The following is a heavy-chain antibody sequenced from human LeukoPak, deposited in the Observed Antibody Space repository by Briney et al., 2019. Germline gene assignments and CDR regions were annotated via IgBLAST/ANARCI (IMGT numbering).Heavy chain of an antibody. V-gene: IGHV4-38-2*01. Sequence: SETLTLTCAVSGYPISSGYYWGWLRQPPGKGLECIGSIYHSGSTYYNPSLKSRDTISVDTSKNQFSPNLRSVTAADTGVYDCARLGGWYFDLWGRGTLVTVSS. CDR1: GYPISSGYY. CDR2: IYHSGST. J-gene: IGHJ2*01. D-gene: IGHD1-26*01. CDR3: ARLGGWYFDL.